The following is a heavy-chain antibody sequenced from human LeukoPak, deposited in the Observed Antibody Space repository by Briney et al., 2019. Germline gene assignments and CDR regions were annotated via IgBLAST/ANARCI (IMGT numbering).Heavy chain of an antibody. J-gene: IGHJ6*03. Sequence: ASVKVSCKASGYTFTSYGISWVRQAPGQGLEWMGWISAYNGNTNYAQKLQGRVTMTTDTSTSTAYMELRSLRSDDTAVYYCARYTVTVYYYYYYMDVWGKGTTVTVSS. D-gene: IGHD4-11*01. CDR1: GYTFTSYG. V-gene: IGHV1-18*01. CDR3: ARYTVTVYYYYYYMDV. CDR2: ISAYNGNT.